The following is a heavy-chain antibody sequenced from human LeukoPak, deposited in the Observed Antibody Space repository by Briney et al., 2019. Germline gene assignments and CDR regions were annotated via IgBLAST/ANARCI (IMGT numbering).Heavy chain of an antibody. V-gene: IGHV3-73*01. J-gene: IGHJ4*02. CDR3: TRHLEWLAQGLFDF. Sequence: PGGSLRLSCAASGFTFSGSALHWVRQASGRGLEWVGRIRSKGNSYATAYAASVKGRFTISRDDSKITAYLQMNSLKTEDTAVYYCTRHLEWLAQGLFDFWGQGTLVTVSS. D-gene: IGHD6-19*01. CDR1: GFTFSGSA. CDR2: IRSKGNSYAT.